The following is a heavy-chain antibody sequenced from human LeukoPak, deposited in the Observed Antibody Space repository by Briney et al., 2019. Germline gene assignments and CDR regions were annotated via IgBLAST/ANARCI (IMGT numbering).Heavy chain of an antibody. D-gene: IGHD4-17*01. CDR1: DDYFSSHY. Sequence: PSETLSLTCAVSDDYFSSHYWTWIRQPPGKGLEWIGYTSYIGSTNYNPSLKSRVTISIDTSRNQFSLRLSSVTAADTAVYYCARDLVTVTKGFDIWGQGTMVSVSS. J-gene: IGHJ3*02. V-gene: IGHV4-59*11. CDR2: TSYIGST. CDR3: ARDLVTVTKGFDI.